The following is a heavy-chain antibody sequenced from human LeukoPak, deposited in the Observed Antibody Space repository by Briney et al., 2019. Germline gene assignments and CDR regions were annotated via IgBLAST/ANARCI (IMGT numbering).Heavy chain of an antibody. V-gene: IGHV3-23*01. J-gene: IGHJ3*02. CDR1: GFTFSAYA. CDR2: IRGGGGGA. Sequence: GGSLRLSCTASGFTFSAYAMMWVRQAPGKGPEWVSAIRGGGGGAFYADSVKGRLTISRDNSKYTLFLQMNSLRAEDTAVYYCARDPNGDYIGAFDMWGPGTMVTVSS. CDR3: ARDPNGDYIGAFDM. D-gene: IGHD4-17*01.